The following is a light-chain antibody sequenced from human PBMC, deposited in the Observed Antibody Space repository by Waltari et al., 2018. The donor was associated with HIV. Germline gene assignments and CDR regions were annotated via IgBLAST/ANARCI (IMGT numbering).Light chain of an antibody. CDR1: GGVSNN. V-gene: IGKV3-15*01. CDR2: GAS. Sequence: MSQFPATPSASRGEGETLSCRASGGVSNNLAWFQQNPGQGPRHLIYGASTRATGVPGRFSGSGSGKDFTLTISSLQSEDFALYDRQQNDDWPWTFGQGTKVEIK. CDR3: QQNDDWPWT. J-gene: IGKJ1*01.